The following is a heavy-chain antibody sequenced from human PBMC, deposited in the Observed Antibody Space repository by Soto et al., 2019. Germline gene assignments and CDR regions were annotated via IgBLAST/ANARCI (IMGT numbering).Heavy chain of an antibody. D-gene: IGHD6-13*01. CDR2: TYYRSKWYN. J-gene: IGHJ5*02. Sequence: SPTLSLTCAISGDSVSSNSAAWNWIRQSPSRGLEWLGRTYYRSKWYNDYAVSVKSRITINPDTSKNQFSLQLNSVTPEDTAVYYCARESGYRAAAGTEDQNWFDPWGQGTLVTVSS. CDR1: GDSVSSNSAA. CDR3: ARESGYRAAAGTEDQNWFDP. V-gene: IGHV6-1*01.